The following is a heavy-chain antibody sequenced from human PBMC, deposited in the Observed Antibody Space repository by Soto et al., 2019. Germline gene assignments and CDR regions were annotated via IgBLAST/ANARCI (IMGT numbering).Heavy chain of an antibody. Sequence: QGQLVQSGPEAKKPGASVKVSCKASGYTFSRYGISWVRQAPGQGLEWMGWISGYNGDTKYAQKVQGRVTMTIDTSTYAAYIELRRMTSDDTAIYYCAKNGQPPYFYYGMDVWGQGTTVTVSS. CDR1: GYTFSRYG. V-gene: IGHV1-18*01. CDR3: AKNGQPPYFYYGMDV. CDR2: ISGYNGDT. D-gene: IGHD2-8*01. J-gene: IGHJ6*02.